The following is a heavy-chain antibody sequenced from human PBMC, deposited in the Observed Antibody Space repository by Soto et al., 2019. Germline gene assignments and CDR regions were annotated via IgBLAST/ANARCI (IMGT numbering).Heavy chain of an antibody. D-gene: IGHD5-12*01. Sequence: GGSLRLSCAASGFTFSSYAMSWVRQAPGKGLEWVSAISGSGGSTYYADSVKGRFTISRDNSKNTLYLQMNSLRAEDTAVYYCAKVDEGSGYDYDDGFRPPRVDYWGQGTLVTVSS. J-gene: IGHJ4*02. CDR2: ISGSGGST. CDR3: AKVDEGSGYDYDDGFRPPRVDY. V-gene: IGHV3-23*01. CDR1: GFTFSSYA.